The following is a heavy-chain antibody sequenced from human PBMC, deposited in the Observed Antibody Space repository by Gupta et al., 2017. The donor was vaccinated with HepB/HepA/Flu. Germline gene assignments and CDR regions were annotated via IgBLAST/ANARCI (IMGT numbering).Heavy chain of an antibody. CDR3: AKDRRIATAGTDWFDP. V-gene: IGHV3-23*01. CDR2: ISVSGAST. D-gene: IGHD6-13*01. CDR1: GFACCNWL. Sequence: VQQSESGGRLVQPGGPLRPPCADSGFACCNWLMDWVRRAPGKGLVWVSGISVSGASTYYADSVKGRFTISRDNSKNTLYLQMNSLRAEDTAVYYCAKDRRIATAGTDWFDPWGQGTLVTVSS. J-gene: IGHJ5*02.